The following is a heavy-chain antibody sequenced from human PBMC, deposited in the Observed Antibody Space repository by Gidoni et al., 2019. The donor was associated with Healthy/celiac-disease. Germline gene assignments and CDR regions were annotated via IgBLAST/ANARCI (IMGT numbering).Heavy chain of an antibody. CDR1: GFTFDDSA. J-gene: IGHJ6*02. CDR2: ISWNSGSI. V-gene: IGHV3-9*01. D-gene: IGHD2-15*01. Sequence: EVQLVESGGGLVQPGRSLRLSCAASGFTFDDSAMHWVRQDPGKGLEWVSGISWNSGSIGYADSVKGRFTISRDNAKNSLYLQMNSLRAEDTALYYCAKGGVVAFYYYYGMDVWGQGTTVTVSS. CDR3: AKGGVVAFYYYYGMDV.